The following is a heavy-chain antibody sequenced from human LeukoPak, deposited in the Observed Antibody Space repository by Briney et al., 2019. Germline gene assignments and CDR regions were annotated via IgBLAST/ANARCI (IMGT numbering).Heavy chain of an antibody. D-gene: IGHD6-19*01. CDR2: ISAYNGNT. Sequence: ASVKVSCKASGYTFTSYGINWVRQAPGQGLEWMGWISAYNGNTNYAQKLQGRVTMTTDTSTSTAYMELRSLRSDDTAVYYCARQNTGGSVWYYYYFDYWGQGTLVTVSS. J-gene: IGHJ4*02. V-gene: IGHV1-18*01. CDR3: ARQNTGGSVWYYYYFDY. CDR1: GYTFTSYG.